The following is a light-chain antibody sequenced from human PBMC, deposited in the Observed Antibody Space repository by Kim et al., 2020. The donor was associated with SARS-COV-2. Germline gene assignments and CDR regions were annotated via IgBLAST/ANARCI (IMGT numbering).Light chain of an antibody. V-gene: IGLV4-69*01. J-gene: IGLJ3*02. CDR2: LNSDGSH. CDR1: SGHSNYA. CDR3: QTWGSGSWL. Sequence: ASVTLTCTLSSGHSNYAIAWHQQQPEKGPRYLMKLNSDGSHQKGDGIPDRFSGSSSGTERYLTISNLHSEDEADYYCQTWGSGSWLFGGGTQLTVL.